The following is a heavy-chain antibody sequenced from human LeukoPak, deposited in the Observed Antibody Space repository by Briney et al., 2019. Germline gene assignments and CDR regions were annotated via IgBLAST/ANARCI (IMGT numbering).Heavy chain of an antibody. J-gene: IGHJ6*03. D-gene: IGHD6-6*01. CDR3: ARGRYSSSPTLWDYYYYYYMDV. CDR2: ISSSGSTI. CDR1: GFTFSSYE. Sequence: PGGSLRLSCAASGFTFSSYEMNWVRQAPGKRLEWVSYISSSGSTIYYADSVKGRFTISRDNAKNSLFLQMNSLRAEDTAVYYCARGRYSSSPTLWDYYYYYYMDVWGKGTTVTVSS. V-gene: IGHV3-48*03.